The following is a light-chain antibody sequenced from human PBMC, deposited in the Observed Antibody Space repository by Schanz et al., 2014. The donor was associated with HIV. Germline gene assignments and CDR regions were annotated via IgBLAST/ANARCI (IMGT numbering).Light chain of an antibody. CDR1: SSNIGSNS. CDR2: ENN. Sequence: QSVLTQPLSASGTPGQRVTISCSGSSSNIGSNSVYWFRHLPGTAPKILICENNQRPSGVPARFSGSISGNTASLTISGLQADDEADYYCCAYVGTYTLFGGGTKLTVL. J-gene: IGLJ2*01. V-gene: IGLV1-44*01. CDR3: CAYVGTYTL.